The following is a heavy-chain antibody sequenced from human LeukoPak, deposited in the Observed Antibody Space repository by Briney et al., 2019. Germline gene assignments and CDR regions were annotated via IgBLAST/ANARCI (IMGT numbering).Heavy chain of an antibody. Sequence: ASVKVSCKASGYTFTSYGISRVRQAPGQGLEWMGWISAYKGNTNYAQKLQGRVTMTTDTSTSTAYMELRSLRSDDTAVYYCARGLEDYYGSGSFFDYWGQGTLVTVSS. CDR2: ISAYKGNT. CDR1: GYTFTSYG. CDR3: ARGLEDYYGSGSFFDY. D-gene: IGHD3-10*01. V-gene: IGHV1-18*01. J-gene: IGHJ4*02.